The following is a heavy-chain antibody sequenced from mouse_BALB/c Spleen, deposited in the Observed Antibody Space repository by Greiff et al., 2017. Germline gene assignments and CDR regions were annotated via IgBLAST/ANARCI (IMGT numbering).Heavy chain of an antibody. CDR1: GFSLTSYG. D-gene: IGHD2-2*01. CDR3: ARDRDGYDVGYAMDY. Sequence: QVQLKESGPGLVAPSQSLSITCTVSGFSLTSYGVHWVRQPPGKGLEWLGVIWAGGSTNYNSALMSRLSISKDNSKSQVFLKMNSLQTDDTAMYYCARDRDGYDVGYAMDYWGQGTSVTVSS. CDR2: IWAGGST. V-gene: IGHV2-9*02. J-gene: IGHJ4*01.